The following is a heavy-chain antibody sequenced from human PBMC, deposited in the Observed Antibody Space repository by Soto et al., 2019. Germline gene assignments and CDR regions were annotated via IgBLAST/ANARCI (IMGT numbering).Heavy chain of an antibody. V-gene: IGHV3-53*01. J-gene: IGHJ4*02. CDR3: APRPGGGGY. CDR2: IYSGGYT. Sequence: EVQLVESGGGLIQPGGSLRLSCAVSGFTVSNNYMSWVRQAPGKGLEGVSVIYSGGYTAYGDSVKGRFTISRDNSKNKLYLKMNSRGAAEHAVYYWAPRPGGGGYWGQGTLVTVSS. D-gene: IGHD3-10*01. CDR1: GFTVSNNY.